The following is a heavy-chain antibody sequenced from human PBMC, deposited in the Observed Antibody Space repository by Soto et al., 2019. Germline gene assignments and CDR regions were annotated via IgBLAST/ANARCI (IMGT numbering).Heavy chain of an antibody. CDR3: ARGDRFRCSGDRCFSDGLFLS. V-gene: IGHV3-48*02. J-gene: IGHJ5*02. CDR2: INGSSSTM. Sequence: EVQLVESGGGLVQRGGSLRLSCAASGFTIGIYSMNWVRQAPGKGLEWISYINGSSSTMYYADSVKGRFIISRDNADNSLYLQMNSLRDADTAVYYCARGDRFRCSGDRCFSDGLFLSWGQGTLVTVSS. D-gene: IGHD2-15*01. CDR1: GFTIGIYS.